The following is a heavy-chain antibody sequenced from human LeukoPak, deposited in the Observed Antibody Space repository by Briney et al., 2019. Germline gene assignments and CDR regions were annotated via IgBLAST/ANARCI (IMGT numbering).Heavy chain of an antibody. CDR2: IIPIFGTA. CDR1: GGTFSSYA. J-gene: IGHJ4*02. V-gene: IGHV1-69*01. CDR3: ARESGIAAAGTTFDY. D-gene: IGHD6-13*01. Sequence: SVRVPCKASGGTFSSYAISWVRQAPGQGLEWMGGIIPIFGTANYAQKFQGRVTITADESTSTAYMELSSLRSEDTAVYYCARESGIAAAGTTFDYWGQGTLVTVSS.